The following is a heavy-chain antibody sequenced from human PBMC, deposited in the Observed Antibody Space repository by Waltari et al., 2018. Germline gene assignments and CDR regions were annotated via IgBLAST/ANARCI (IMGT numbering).Heavy chain of an antibody. CDR1: GFSFRSYG. Sequence: EVQLVESGGGLVQPGGSLRLSCPAPGFSFRSYGMNWVRQAPGKGLEWVAHISGGGYPIYYADSVKGRFTISRDNAKNSLFLQMNGLRAEDTAVYYCAPMGASRLTWTDWGQGTLVTVSS. J-gene: IGHJ4*02. CDR3: APMGASRLTWTD. CDR2: ISGGGYPI. D-gene: IGHD1-26*01. V-gene: IGHV3-48*01.